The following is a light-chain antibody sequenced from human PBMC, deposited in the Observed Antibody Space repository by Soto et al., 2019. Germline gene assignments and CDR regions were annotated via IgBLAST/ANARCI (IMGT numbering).Light chain of an antibody. J-gene: IGLJ1*01. CDR1: SSNIGAGFD. CDR3: AAWDDSLNGYV. V-gene: IGLV1-40*01. CDR2: GHS. Sequence: QSVLTQSPSVSGAPGQRVTISCTGSSSNIGAGFDVHWYQQLPGTAPKLLIFGHSNRPSGVPDRFSGSKSGTSASLAITGLQPEDEADYYCAAWDDSLNGYVFGTGTKLTVL.